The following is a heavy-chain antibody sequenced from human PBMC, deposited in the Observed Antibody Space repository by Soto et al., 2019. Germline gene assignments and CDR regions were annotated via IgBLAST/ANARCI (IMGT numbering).Heavy chain of an antibody. CDR3: ARGGAGGYYYGMDV. CDR2: IIPILGIA. D-gene: IGHD3-10*01. V-gene: IGHV1-69*02. Sequence: QVQLVQSGAEVKKPGSSVKVSCKASGGTFSSYTISWVRQAPGQGLEWMGRIIPILGIANYAQKFQGRVTITADKSTSTAYMELSRLRSEDTAVYYCARGGAGGYYYGMDVWGQGTTVTVSS. J-gene: IGHJ6*02. CDR1: GGTFSSYT.